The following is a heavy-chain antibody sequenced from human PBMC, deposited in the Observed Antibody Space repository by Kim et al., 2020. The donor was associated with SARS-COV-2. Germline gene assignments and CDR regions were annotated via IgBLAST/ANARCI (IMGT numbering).Heavy chain of an antibody. J-gene: IGHJ4*02. V-gene: IGHV1-18*01. CDR1: GYTFTSYG. CDR2: ISAYNGNT. CDR3: ARDYVDTAMAGGLDSRGFDY. Sequence: ASVKVSCKASGYTFTSYGISWVRQAPGQGLEWMGWISAYNGNTNHAQKLQGRVTMTTDTSTSTAYMELRSLRSDDTAVYYCARDYVDTAMAGGLDSRGFDYWGQGTLVTVSS. D-gene: IGHD5-18*01.